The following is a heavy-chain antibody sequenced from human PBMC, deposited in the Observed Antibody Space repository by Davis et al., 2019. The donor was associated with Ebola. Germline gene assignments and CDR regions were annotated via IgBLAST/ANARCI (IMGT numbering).Heavy chain of an antibody. J-gene: IGHJ4*02. CDR2: ISYDGSNK. CDR1: GFTFRSYG. Sequence: GGSLRLSCAASGFTFRSYGMHWVRQAPGKGLEWVAVISYDGSNKYYADSVKGRFTISRDDSKNTLYLQMNSLRAEDTAVYYCAKVGAFGYWGQGTLVTVSS. V-gene: IGHV3-30*18. CDR3: AKVGAFGY.